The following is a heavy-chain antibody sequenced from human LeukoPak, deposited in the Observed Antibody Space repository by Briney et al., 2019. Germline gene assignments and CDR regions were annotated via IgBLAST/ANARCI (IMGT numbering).Heavy chain of an antibody. D-gene: IGHD2-2*01. J-gene: IGHJ4*02. V-gene: IGHV1-69*13. CDR2: IIPIFGTA. Sequence: SVKVSCKASGGTFSSYAISWVRQAPGQGLEWMGGIIPIFGTANYAQKFQGRVTISADESTSTAYMELSSLRSEDTAVYYCARAESPSTYCSSTSCYYFDYWGQGTLVTVSS. CDR3: ARAESPSTYCSSTSCYYFDY. CDR1: GGTFSSYA.